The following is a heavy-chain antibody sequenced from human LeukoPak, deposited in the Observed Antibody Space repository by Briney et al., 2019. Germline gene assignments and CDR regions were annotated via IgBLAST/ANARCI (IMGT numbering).Heavy chain of an antibody. CDR3: ARVVIDPYNWFDP. Sequence: SETLSLTCTVSGGSISSGSYYWSWIRQPAGKGLEWIGYIYYSGSTNYNPSLKSRVTISVDTSKNQFSLKLSSVTAADTAVYYCARVVIDPYNWFDPWGQGTLVTVSS. CDR2: IYYSGST. J-gene: IGHJ5*02. D-gene: IGHD3-22*01. V-gene: IGHV4-61*10. CDR1: GGSISSGSYY.